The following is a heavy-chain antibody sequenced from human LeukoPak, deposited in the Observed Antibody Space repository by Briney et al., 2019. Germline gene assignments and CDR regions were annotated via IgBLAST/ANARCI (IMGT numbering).Heavy chain of an antibody. J-gene: IGHJ5*02. CDR1: GGSFSGYY. D-gene: IGHD2-15*01. CDR2: INHSGST. V-gene: IGHV4-34*01. Sequence: SETLSLTCAVYGGSFSGYYWSWIRQPPGKGLEWIGEINHSGSTSYNPSLKSRVTISVDTSKNQFSLKLSSVTAADTAVYYCARGLGYCSGGSCYARWFDPWGQGTLVTVSS. CDR3: ARGLGYCSGGSCYARWFDP.